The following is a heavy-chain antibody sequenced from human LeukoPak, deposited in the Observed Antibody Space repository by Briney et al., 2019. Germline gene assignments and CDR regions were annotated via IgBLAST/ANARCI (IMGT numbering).Heavy chain of an antibody. CDR1: GDSISSGDYY. CDR3: ARGVREKNRGFLLYYYYYYMDV. Sequence: SQTLSLTCTVSGDSISSGDYYWSWIRQPAGKGLEWIGRISSSGSTNYNPSLKSRVTISVDTSKNQFSLNLSSVTAADTAVYYCARGVREKNRGFLLYYYYYYMDVWGKGTTVAISS. D-gene: IGHD3-10*01. CDR2: ISSSGST. J-gene: IGHJ6*03. V-gene: IGHV4-61*02.